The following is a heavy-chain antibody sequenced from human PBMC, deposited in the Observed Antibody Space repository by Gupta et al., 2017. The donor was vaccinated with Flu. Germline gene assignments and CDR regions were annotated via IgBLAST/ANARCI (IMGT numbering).Heavy chain of an antibody. Sequence: EVQLVESGGGLVQPGGSLRLSCAASGFSFSDHYMDWVRQAPEKGLEWVARVRKKVNSYTTEYAASVKGRFTISRDDSKNSLLLQMDSLKTEDTAVYYCARVAVVVPAAMDYWGQGTLVTVSS. D-gene: IGHD2-2*01. J-gene: IGHJ4*02. V-gene: IGHV3-72*01. CDR2: VRKKVNSYTT. CDR3: ARVAVVVPAAMDY. CDR1: GFSFSDHY.